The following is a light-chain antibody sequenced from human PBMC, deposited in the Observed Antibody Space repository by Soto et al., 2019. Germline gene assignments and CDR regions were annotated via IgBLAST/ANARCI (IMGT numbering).Light chain of an antibody. CDR2: DAS. CDR1: QDIKYY. Sequence: DIQMTQSPSSLSASVGDRVTITCQASQDIKYYLNWYQHRPGKAPELLIYDASNLEAGVPSRFSGSGSGTDFTFTISSLQPEDIATYYCQQRADWPATFGPGTKVDIK. V-gene: IGKV1-33*01. CDR3: QQRADWPAT. J-gene: IGKJ3*01.